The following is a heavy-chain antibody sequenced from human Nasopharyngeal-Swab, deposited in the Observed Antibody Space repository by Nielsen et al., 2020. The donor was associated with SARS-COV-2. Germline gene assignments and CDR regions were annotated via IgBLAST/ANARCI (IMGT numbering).Heavy chain of an antibody. CDR1: GFTLADYY. D-gene: IGHD3-9*01. CDR3: ARVGICNNDWCGSYDS. CDR2: SRVKANSYTA. Sequence: GGSLRLSCVASGFTLADYYMDWVRQAPGKGLEWLGHSRVKANSYTAEYAVSVTGRFTFSREESKNVLYLQMNSLKTEDTAVYYCARVGICNNDWCGSYDSWGQGTLVTVSS. V-gene: IGHV3-72*01. J-gene: IGHJ4*02.